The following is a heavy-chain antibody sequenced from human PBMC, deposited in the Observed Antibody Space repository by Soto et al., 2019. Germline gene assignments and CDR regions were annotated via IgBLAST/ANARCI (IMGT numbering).Heavy chain of an antibody. CDR1: GASFSNNNW. CDR2: MHHIGNT. D-gene: IGHD5-12*01. V-gene: IGHV4-4*02. Sequence: SETLSLTCDVSGASFSNNNWWSWVRQPPGEGLEWIGEMHHIGNTNYNPSLKSRVTMSVDTSKNQFLLKLNSVTAADTAVYYCTKNSAYAFDYWGQGILVTVSS. CDR3: TKNSAYAFDY. J-gene: IGHJ4*02.